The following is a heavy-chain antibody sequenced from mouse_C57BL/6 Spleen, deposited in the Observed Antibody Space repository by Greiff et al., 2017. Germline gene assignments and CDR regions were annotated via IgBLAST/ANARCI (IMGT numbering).Heavy chain of an antibody. J-gene: IGHJ2*01. Sequence: VQRVESGAELVRPGASVTLSCKASGYTFTDYEMHWVKQTPVHGLEWIGAIDPETGGTAYNQKFKGKAILTADKSSSTAYMELRSLTSEDSAVYYCTRGGVDFDYWGQGTTLTVSS. D-gene: IGHD1-1*01. CDR1: GYTFTDYE. V-gene: IGHV1-15*01. CDR2: IDPETGGT. CDR3: TRGGVDFDY.